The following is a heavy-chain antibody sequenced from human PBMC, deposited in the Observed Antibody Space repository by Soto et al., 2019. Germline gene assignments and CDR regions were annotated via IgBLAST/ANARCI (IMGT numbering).Heavy chain of an antibody. CDR1: GFTFSSYD. V-gene: IGHV3-13*01. J-gene: IGHJ4*02. CDR3: TRGAAGFDY. Sequence: EVQLVESGGDLVQPGGSLRLSCAASGFTFSSYDFHWVRQATGKGLEWVSGIGTAGDTYYAGSVKGRFTISRENAKNSLYLQMNSLRAVDTAVYYCTRGAAGFDYWGQGTRVTVSS. D-gene: IGHD6-13*01. CDR2: IGTAGDT.